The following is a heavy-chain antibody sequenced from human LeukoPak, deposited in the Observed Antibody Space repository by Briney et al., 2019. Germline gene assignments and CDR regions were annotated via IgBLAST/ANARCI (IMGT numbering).Heavy chain of an antibody. CDR3: AKDAKPYYDDSSGYYYAGAFDI. V-gene: IGHV3-23*01. D-gene: IGHD3-22*01. CDR1: GFTFSSYA. Sequence: GGSLRLSCAASGFTFSSYAMSWVRQAPGKGLEWVSAISGSGGSTYYADSVKGRLTISRDNSKNTLHLQMNSLRTEDTAVYYCAKDAKPYYDDSSGYYYAGAFDIWGQGTMVTVSS. CDR2: ISGSGGST. J-gene: IGHJ3*02.